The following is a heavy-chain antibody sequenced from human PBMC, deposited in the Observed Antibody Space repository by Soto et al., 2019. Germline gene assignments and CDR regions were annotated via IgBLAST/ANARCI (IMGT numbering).Heavy chain of an antibody. CDR1: GGSISSSSYY. J-gene: IGHJ5*02. V-gene: IGHV4-39*01. CDR2: IYYSGST. D-gene: IGHD4-4*01. Sequence: SKTQSLTCTVSGGSISSSSYYWGWIRQPPVKGLEWIGSIYYSGSTYYNPSLKSRVTISVDTTKNQFSLKLSSVTAADTAVYYCARNDYSNSYAGRNWFDPWCQVTLVTVSS. CDR3: ARNDYSNSYAGRNWFDP.